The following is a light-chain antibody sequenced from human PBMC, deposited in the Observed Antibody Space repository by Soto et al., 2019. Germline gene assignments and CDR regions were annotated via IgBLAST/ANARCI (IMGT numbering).Light chain of an antibody. CDR2: EVT. J-gene: IGLJ1*01. CDR3: GSFRGTNSLPYG. CDR1: GSDVGGYDY. Sequence: QSVLTQPASVSGSPGQSITISCTGTGSDVGGYDYVSWYQQHPGKAPKLMIFEVTNRPSGVSNRFSGSKSGNTASLTISGLRAEDESDYYCGSFRGTNSLPYGFGTETKVTAL. V-gene: IGLV2-14*01.